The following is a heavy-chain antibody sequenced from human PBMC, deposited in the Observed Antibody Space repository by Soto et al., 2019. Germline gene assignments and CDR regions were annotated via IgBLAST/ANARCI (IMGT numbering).Heavy chain of an antibody. D-gene: IGHD6-19*01. J-gene: IGHJ6*02. Sequence: QVQLQESGPGLVKPSQTLSLTCTVSGGAISSGCYYWSWIRQHPGKVLAWIGYIYYSGSTYYNPSLKGRVTISLDTSTNQCSLKLSSVTAAAPAVYYCARAFTDSSGTTLGMAVWGQGTTVTVS. V-gene: IGHV4-31*03. CDR3: ARAFTDSSGTTLGMAV. CDR1: GGAISSGCYY. CDR2: IYYSGST.